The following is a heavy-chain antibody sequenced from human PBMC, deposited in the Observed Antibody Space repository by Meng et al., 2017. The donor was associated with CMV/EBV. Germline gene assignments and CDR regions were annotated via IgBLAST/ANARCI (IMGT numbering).Heavy chain of an antibody. D-gene: IGHD3-3*01. CDR1: GYTLTEFS. CDR2: FDPEDGET. J-gene: IGHJ6*02. CDR3: ATVSVGLRFLEWLFAYGMDV. V-gene: IGHV1-24*01. Sequence: ASVKVSCKVSGYTLTEFSMHWVRQAPGKGREWMGGFDPEDGETIYAQKFQGRVTMTEDTSTDTAYMELSSLRSEDTAVYYCATVSVGLRFLEWLFAYGMDVWGQGTTVTVSS.